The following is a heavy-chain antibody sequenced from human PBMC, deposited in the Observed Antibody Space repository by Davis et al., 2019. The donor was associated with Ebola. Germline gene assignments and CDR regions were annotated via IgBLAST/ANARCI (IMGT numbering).Heavy chain of an antibody. V-gene: IGHV6-1*01. J-gene: IGHJ4*02. CDR3: ARGWLRTGFDY. Sequence: PSETLSLTCAISGDSVSSAGWNWIRQSPSRGLEWLGRTYYTSKWITDYAVSVKSRIIISPDTSKNQFSLQLNSVTPEDTAVYYCARGWLRTGFDYWGQGAPVTVSS. D-gene: IGHD5-24*01. CDR2: TYYTSKWIT. CDR1: GDSVSSAG.